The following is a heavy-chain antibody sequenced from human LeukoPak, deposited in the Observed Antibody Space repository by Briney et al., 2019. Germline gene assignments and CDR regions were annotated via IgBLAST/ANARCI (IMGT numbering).Heavy chain of an antibody. D-gene: IGHD3-22*01. CDR2: INAGNGNT. CDR1: GYTFTSYA. J-gene: IGHJ4*02. Sequence: ASVKVSCKASGYTFTSYAMHWVRQAPGQRLEWMGWINAGNGNTKYSQKFQGRVTITRDTSASTAYMELSSLRSEDTAVYYCAREEYYDSSGYYYVHWGQGTLVTVSS. CDR3: AREEYYDSSGYYYVH. V-gene: IGHV1-3*01.